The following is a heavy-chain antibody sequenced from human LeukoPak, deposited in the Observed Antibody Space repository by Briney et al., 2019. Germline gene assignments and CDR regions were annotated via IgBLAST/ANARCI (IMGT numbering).Heavy chain of an antibody. CDR3: AKRSGPNSGPFDS. CDR2: VRKDATEK. D-gene: IGHD1-1*01. V-gene: IGHV3-30*02. CDR1: GFIFTEYG. Sequence: PGGSLTLSCAASGFIFTEYGMYWVRQAPGKGLEWVAFVRKDATEKKYADSVEGRFTISRDDSENTAYLKMNNLRVDDTAVYYCAKRSGPNSGPFDSWGQGTPVIVSS. J-gene: IGHJ4*02.